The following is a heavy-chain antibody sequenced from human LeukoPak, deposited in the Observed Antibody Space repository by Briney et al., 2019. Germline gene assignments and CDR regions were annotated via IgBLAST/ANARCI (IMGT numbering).Heavy chain of an antibody. CDR1: GYSFTSYG. CDR3: ARDRTYSYDSSGQDAFGI. Sequence: ASVKVSCKASGYSFTSYGITWVRQAPGQGLEWMGWISGYSGNKNYAQKVKGRVTMTTETSTRTAYMELRSLRSDDTAVYYCARDRTYSYDSSGQDAFGIWGQGTIVTVSS. V-gene: IGHV1-18*01. CDR2: ISGYSGNK. J-gene: IGHJ3*02. D-gene: IGHD3-22*01.